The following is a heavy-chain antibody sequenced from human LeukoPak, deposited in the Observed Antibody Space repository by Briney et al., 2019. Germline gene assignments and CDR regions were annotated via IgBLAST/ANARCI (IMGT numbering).Heavy chain of an antibody. CDR1: GFTFSSYA. CDR3: AKVSGSGGTKYQPFDY. CDR2: ISGSGGST. J-gene: IGHJ4*02. V-gene: IGHV3-23*01. Sequence: GGSLRLSCAASGFTFSSYAMSWVRQAPGKGLEWVSAISGSGGSTYYADSVKGRFTISRDNSKNTLYLQMNSLRAEDTAVYYCAKVSGSGGTKYQPFDYWGQGALVTVSS. D-gene: IGHD2-15*01.